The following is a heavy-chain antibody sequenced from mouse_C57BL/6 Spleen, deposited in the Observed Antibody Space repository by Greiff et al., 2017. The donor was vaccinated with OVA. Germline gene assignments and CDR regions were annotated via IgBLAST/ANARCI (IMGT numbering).Heavy chain of an antibody. CDR2: IYPGDGDT. D-gene: IGHD1-1*01. CDR1: GYAFSSSW. CDR3: ARGVVARHFDV. J-gene: IGHJ1*03. Sequence: QVQLQQSGPELVKPGASVKISCKASGYAFSSSWMNWVKQRPGTGLEWIGRIYPGDGDTNYNGKFKGKATLTADKSSSTAYMQLSSLTSEDSAVYFCARGVVARHFDVWCTGTTVTVSS. V-gene: IGHV1-82*01.